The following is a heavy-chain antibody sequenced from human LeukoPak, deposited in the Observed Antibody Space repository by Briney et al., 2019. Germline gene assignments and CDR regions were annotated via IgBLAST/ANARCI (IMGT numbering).Heavy chain of an antibody. Sequence: SQTLSLTCTVSGGSISSGSYYWSWIRQPAGTGLEWIGRIYTSGSTNYNPSLKSRVTISVGTSKNQFSLKLSSVTAADTAVYYCARGPGGYDSSGYYPLWGQGTLVTVSS. V-gene: IGHV4-61*02. CDR3: ARGPGGYDSSGYYPL. J-gene: IGHJ4*02. CDR1: GGSISSGSYY. D-gene: IGHD3-22*01. CDR2: IYTSGST.